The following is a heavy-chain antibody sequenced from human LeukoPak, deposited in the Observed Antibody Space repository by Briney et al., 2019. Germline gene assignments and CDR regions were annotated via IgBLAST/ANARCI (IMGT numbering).Heavy chain of an antibody. CDR2: IWYDGNKK. D-gene: IGHD3-10*02. CDR3: ARDLHSYVAMDV. Sequence: GGSLRLSCAPSGFTFSNYGMHWVHQTPAQGLEWLAVIWYDGNKKHYVESVQGRFTISRDNSKSMLFLQLNSLRAEDTALYYCARDLHSYVAMDVWGQGTTVTVSS. CDR1: GFTFSNYG. V-gene: IGHV3-33*08. J-gene: IGHJ6*02.